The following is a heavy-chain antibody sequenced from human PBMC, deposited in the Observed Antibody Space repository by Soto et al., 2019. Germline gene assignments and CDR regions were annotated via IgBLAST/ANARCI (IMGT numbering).Heavy chain of an antibody. CDR2: INPNSGGT. CDR1: GYTFTGYY. V-gene: IGHV1-2*04. Sequence: ASVKVSCKASGYTFTGYYMHWVRQAPGQGLEWMGWINPNSGGTNYAQKFQGWVTMTRDTSISTAYMELSRLRSDDTAVYYCARDRSGSSSLSYDYYYDMDVWGQGTTVTVSS. D-gene: IGHD6-6*01. J-gene: IGHJ6*02. CDR3: ARDRSGSSSLSYDYYYDMDV.